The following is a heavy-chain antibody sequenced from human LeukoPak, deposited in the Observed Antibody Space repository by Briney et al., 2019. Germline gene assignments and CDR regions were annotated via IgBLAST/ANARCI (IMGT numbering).Heavy chain of an antibody. Sequence: GGSLRRSGSGSGFTVISYGRHWVRQAPGKGLEGGAVISDGGSNKDYADSVKGRFTISRDNSKNTLYLQMNSLRAEDTAVYYCAKAELGISYWYFDLWGRGTLVSVSS. CDR1: GFTVISYG. D-gene: IGHD7-27*01. CDR2: ISDGGSNK. CDR3: AKAELGISYWYFDL. J-gene: IGHJ2*01. V-gene: IGHV3-30*18.